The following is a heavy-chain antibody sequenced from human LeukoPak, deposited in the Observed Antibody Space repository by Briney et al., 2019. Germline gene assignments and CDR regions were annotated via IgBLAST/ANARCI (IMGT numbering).Heavy chain of an antibody. Sequence: GGSLRLSCAASGFTVRSSYMSWVRQAPRKGLEWVSVIYSGGSPDYADSAKGRFTITTGHSKNTLYLQMNSLSVEDTAVYYCARDGADNSGYYFGSLWGQGTVVTVSS. V-gene: IGHV3-53*01. CDR2: IYSGGSP. CDR1: GFTVRSSY. J-gene: IGHJ3*01. CDR3: ARDGADNSGYYFGSL. D-gene: IGHD3-22*01.